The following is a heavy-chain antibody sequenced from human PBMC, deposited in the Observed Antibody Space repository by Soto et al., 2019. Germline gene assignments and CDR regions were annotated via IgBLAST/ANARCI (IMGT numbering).Heavy chain of an antibody. J-gene: IGHJ4*02. V-gene: IGHV1-69*01. CDR2: IIPIFGTA. Sequence: QVQLVQSGAEVKKPGSSVKVSCKASGGTFSSYAISWVRQAPGQGLEWMGGIIPIFGTANYAQKFQGRVTITADDSTSPAYMELSSLRSEDTAVYYCARVEDCSGGSCYFDYWGQGTLVTVSS. D-gene: IGHD2-15*01. CDR3: ARVEDCSGGSCYFDY. CDR1: GGTFSSYA.